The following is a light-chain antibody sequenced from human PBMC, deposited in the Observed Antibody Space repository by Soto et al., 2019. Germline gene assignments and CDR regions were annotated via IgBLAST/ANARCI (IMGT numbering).Light chain of an antibody. CDR1: QSLFTSSTNKNY. J-gene: IGKJ4*01. CDR2: WAS. V-gene: IGKV4-1*01. CDR3: QHYSTIPLT. Sequence: DIVMTQSLDSLAVSLGERATINCKSSQSLFTSSTNKNYLAWYQQKPRQPPKLLIYWASTRESGVPDRFTGSGSGTDFTLTISSLQAEDVAVYYCQHYSTIPLTFGGGTKVDIK.